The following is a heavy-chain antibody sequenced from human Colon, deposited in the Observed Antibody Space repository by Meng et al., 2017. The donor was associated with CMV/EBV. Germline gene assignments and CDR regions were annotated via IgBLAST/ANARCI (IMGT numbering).Heavy chain of an antibody. CDR1: GECFSGYY. CDR3: ARATKSSCWEVLDY. J-gene: IGHJ4*01. V-gene: IGHV4-34*01. Sequence: QVQLQPWGAGLLNPSDTLALPCAVYGECFSGYYWTWIRQPPGRGLEWIGESYYTGSTNYSPSLKSRVTISLDTSKNQFSLKLNSVTAADTAVYYCARATKSSCWEVLDYWGHGTLVTVSS. D-gene: IGHD2-2*01. CDR2: SYYTGST.